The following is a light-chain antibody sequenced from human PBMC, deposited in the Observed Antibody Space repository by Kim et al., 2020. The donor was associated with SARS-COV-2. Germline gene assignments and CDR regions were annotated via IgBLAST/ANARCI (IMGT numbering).Light chain of an antibody. V-gene: IGLV6-57*03. Sequence: KTVTISSTRSSGSLASNYVHSYPLRPGSAPTTVIYEDNQRPSGVPDRFSGSIDSSSNSASLTISGLKTEDEADYYCQSYDSSNPVVFGGGTQLTVL. CDR1: SGSLASNY. CDR3: QSYDSSNPVV. J-gene: IGLJ2*01. CDR2: EDN.